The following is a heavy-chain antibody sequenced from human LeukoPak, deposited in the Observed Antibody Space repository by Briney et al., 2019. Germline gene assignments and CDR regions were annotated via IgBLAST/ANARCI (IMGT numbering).Heavy chain of an antibody. Sequence: GGSLRLSCAASGFTFNSYWMNWVRQAPGKGLEWVANIKRDGSEKYYVDSVKGRFTISRDNAKNSLDLQMNSLRVEDTAVYYCARDPRVGATTGAFDIWGQGTMVTVSS. V-gene: IGHV3-7*03. CDR3: ARDPRVGATTGAFDI. D-gene: IGHD1-26*01. CDR1: GFTFNSYW. J-gene: IGHJ3*02. CDR2: IKRDGSEK.